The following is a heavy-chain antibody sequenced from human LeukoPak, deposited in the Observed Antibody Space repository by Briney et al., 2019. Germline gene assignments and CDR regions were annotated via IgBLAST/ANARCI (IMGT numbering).Heavy chain of an antibody. J-gene: IGHJ4*02. V-gene: IGHV4-30-4*01. CDR1: GGSSRSGVSF. D-gene: IGHD4-23*01. CDR2: IHYSGNT. Sequence: SQTLSLTCAVSGGSSRSGVSFWSWIRQPPGEGLEWIGHIHYSGNTYYNPSLKSRVSISVYTSKNQFSLKLSTVTAADTAVYYCARENNDYGGKKAFDYWGQGTLVTVSS. CDR3: ARENNDYGGKKAFDY.